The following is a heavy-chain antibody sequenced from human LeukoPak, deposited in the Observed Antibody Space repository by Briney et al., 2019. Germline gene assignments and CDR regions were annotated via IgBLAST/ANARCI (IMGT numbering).Heavy chain of an antibody. Sequence: TLSLTCTVSGGSISSGDYYWSWIRQPPGKGLEWIWYIYYSGITYYNPSLKSRVTISVDTSKHQFSLKLSSVTAADTAVYYCARRLFHWYFDLWGRGTLVTVSS. CDR2: IYYSGIT. V-gene: IGHV4-30-4*08. J-gene: IGHJ2*01. CDR1: GGSISSGDYY. CDR3: ARRLFHWYFDL.